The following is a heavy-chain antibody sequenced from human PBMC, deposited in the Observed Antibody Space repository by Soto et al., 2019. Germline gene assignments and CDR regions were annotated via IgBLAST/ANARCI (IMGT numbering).Heavy chain of an antibody. V-gene: IGHV3-74*01. CDR1: GFTFSSYW. J-gene: IGHJ3*02. Sequence: GGTLRLSCAASGFTFSSYWMHWVRQAPGKGLVWVSRINSDGSSTSYADSVKGRFTISRDNAKNTLYLQMNSLRAEDTAVYYCARGGNYDILTGQTSGDAFDIWGQGTMVTVSS. CDR3: ARGGNYDILTGQTSGDAFDI. CDR2: INSDGSST. D-gene: IGHD3-9*01.